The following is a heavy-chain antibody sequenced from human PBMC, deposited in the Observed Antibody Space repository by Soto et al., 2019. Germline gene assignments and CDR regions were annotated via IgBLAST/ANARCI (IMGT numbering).Heavy chain of an antibody. Sequence: QVQLVQSGAEVKKPGSSVKVSCKASGGTFRNHGISWLRQAPGQGLEWIGGFTPKFGTANYAPKFQGRVSITADESTTTASVALTNLRPEDTAVYFCARGEVSGFEFWYFDLWGLGTLITVSS. CDR3: ARGEVSGFEFWYFDL. D-gene: IGHD5-12*01. J-gene: IGHJ2*01. CDR1: GGTFRNHG. V-gene: IGHV1-69*01. CDR2: FTPKFGTA.